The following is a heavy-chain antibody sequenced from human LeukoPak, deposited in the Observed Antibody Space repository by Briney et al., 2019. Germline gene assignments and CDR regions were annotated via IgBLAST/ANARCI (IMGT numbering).Heavy chain of an antibody. CDR2: ITYDGSNK. J-gene: IGHJ1*01. Sequence: PGRSLRLSCAASGFTFSSCDMYWVRQAPGKGLEWVAFITYDGSNKYYVDSVKGRFIISRDNSKNTLYLQMNSLRAEDTAVYYCAKGSRVGEYLQHWGQGTLVTVSS. V-gene: IGHV3-30*19. CDR1: GFTFSSCD. D-gene: IGHD1-26*01. CDR3: AKGSRVGEYLQH.